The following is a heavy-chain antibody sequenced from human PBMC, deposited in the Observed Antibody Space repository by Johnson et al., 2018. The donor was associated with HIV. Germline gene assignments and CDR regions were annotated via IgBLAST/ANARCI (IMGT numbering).Heavy chain of an antibody. Sequence: QMLLVESGGGLVQPGGSLRLSCAASGFRFSNYALHWVRQTPGKGLEWVALISDDGSNIYYADSVKGQFTISRDNAKNSLYLQMNSLRAEDTALYYCARGVDGAFDIWGQGTMVTVSS. V-gene: IGHV3-30-3*01. CDR1: GFRFSNYA. J-gene: IGHJ3*02. CDR2: ISDDGSNI. D-gene: IGHD3-10*01. CDR3: ARGVDGAFDI.